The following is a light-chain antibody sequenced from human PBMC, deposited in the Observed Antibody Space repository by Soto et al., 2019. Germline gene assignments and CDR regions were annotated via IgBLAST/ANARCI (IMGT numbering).Light chain of an antibody. V-gene: IGKV3-15*01. CDR2: AAS. CDR1: QSVTNN. J-gene: IGKJ1*01. Sequence: ELVSTQSPATRSVSPGEGATLSCRASQSVTNNLAWYQPRPCQSHRLIIYAASSRATGIPARFSGSGSGTEFTLTISSLQSEDFAVYYCQQYKNWPTWTFGQGTKVDIK. CDR3: QQYKNWPTWT.